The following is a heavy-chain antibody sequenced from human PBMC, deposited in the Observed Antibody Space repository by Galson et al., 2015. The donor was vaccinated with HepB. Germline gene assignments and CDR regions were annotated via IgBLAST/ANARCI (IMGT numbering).Heavy chain of an antibody. CDR1: GFTFSPYW. CDR3: AKGHVDSSSAHFDY. J-gene: IGHJ4*02. V-gene: IGHV3-23*01. Sequence: SLRLSCAASGFTFSPYWMHWVRQAPGKGLEWVSAISGSGGSTYYADSVKGRFTISRDNSKNTLYLQMNSLRAEDTAVYYCAKGHVDSSSAHFDYWGQGTLVTVSS. D-gene: IGHD3-22*01. CDR2: ISGSGGST.